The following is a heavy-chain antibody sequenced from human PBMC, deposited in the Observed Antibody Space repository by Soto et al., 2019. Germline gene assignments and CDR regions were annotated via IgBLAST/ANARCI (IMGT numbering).Heavy chain of an antibody. V-gene: IGHV3-9*01. CDR3: SRGYDPFDY. CDR1: GFTFDDYA. D-gene: IGHD5-12*01. J-gene: IGHJ4*02. CDR2: ISWNSGSI. Sequence: PGGSLRLSCAASGFTFDDYAMHWVRQAPGKGLEWVSGISWNSGSIGYADSVKGRFTISRDNAKNSLYLQMNSLRAEDTALYYCSRGYDPFDYWGQGTLVTVSS.